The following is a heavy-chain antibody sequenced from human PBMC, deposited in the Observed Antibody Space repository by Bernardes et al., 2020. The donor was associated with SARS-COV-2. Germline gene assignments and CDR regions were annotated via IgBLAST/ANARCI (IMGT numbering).Heavy chain of an antibody. CDR3: AKDQCSGGSCYSGDAVEY. CDR1: GFTFSNYA. D-gene: IGHD2-15*01. V-gene: IGHV3-23*01. J-gene: IGHJ4*02. Sequence: GGSLSLSCAASGFTFSNYAMSWVRQAPGKGLEWVSGISGSSGSTHYADSVKGRFTISRDTSRNTLFLQMNSLRAEDTAVYYCAKDQCSGGSCYSGDAVEYGSQGTLVTVSS. CDR2: ISGSSGST.